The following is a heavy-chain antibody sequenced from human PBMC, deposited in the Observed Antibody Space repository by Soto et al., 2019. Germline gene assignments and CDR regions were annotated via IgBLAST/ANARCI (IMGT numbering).Heavy chain of an antibody. CDR2: VHYSGGT. Sequence: PSETLSLTCTVSGASISSSYWSWIRQSPGKGLEWIGYVHYSGGTKDNSSLNGRVSLSIDTSKNQFSLKLSSVAAADTAVYYCARGYYDSRGQSNTFDVWGQGTMVTVSS. CDR3: ARGYYDSRGQSNTFDV. CDR1: GASISSSY. D-gene: IGHD3-22*01. J-gene: IGHJ3*01. V-gene: IGHV4-59*01.